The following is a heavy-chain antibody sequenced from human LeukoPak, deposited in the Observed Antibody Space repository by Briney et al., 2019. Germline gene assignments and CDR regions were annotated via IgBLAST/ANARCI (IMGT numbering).Heavy chain of an antibody. Sequence: ASVKVSCKASGYTFTGYYMHWVRQAPGQGLEWMGRTNPNSGSTNYAQKFQGRVTMTRDTSISTAYMELSRLRSDDTAVYYCARSTENWNDVGSFDYWGQGTLVTVSS. V-gene: IGHV1-2*06. CDR1: GYTFTGYY. CDR2: TNPNSGST. J-gene: IGHJ4*02. CDR3: ARSTENWNDVGSFDY. D-gene: IGHD1-1*01.